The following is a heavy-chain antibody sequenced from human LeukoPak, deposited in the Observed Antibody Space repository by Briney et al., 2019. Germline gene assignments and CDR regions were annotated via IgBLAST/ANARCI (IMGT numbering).Heavy chain of an antibody. D-gene: IGHD1-20*01. CDR1: GFTFSSYA. J-gene: IGHJ4*02. CDR3: AKDRASGSNWMSGDYDY. Sequence: GGSLRLSCAASGFTFSSYAMSWVRQAPGKGLEWVSAISGSGGSTYYADSVKGRFTISRDNSKNTLYLQMNSLRAEDTAVYYCAKDRASGSNWMSGDYDYWGQGTLITVSS. V-gene: IGHV3-23*01. CDR2: ISGSGGST.